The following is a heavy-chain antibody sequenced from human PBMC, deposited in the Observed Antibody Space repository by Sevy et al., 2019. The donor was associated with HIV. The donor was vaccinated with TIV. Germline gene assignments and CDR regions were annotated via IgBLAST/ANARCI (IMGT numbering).Heavy chain of an antibody. D-gene: IGHD6-19*01. CDR1: GYTLTELS. V-gene: IGHV1-24*01. CDR2: FDPEDGET. J-gene: IGHJ4*02. CDR3: ATGGYSSGWYVGDY. Sequence: ASVKVSCKVSGYTLTELSMHWVRQAPGKGLEWMGGFDPEDGETIYAQKFQGRVTMTEDTLTDTAYMELSSLRSEDTAVYYCATGGYSSGWYVGDYWGQGTLVTVSS.